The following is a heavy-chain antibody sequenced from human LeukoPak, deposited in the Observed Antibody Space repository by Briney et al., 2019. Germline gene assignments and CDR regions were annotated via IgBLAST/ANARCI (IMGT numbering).Heavy chain of an antibody. J-gene: IGHJ4*02. Sequence: GASVKVSCKASGYTFTSYDINWVRQATGQGLEWMGWMNPNSGNTGYAQKFQGRVTMTRNTSISTAYMEPSSLRSEDTAVYYCARARIAAAGTFDYWGQGTLVTVSS. D-gene: IGHD6-13*01. CDR2: MNPNSGNT. V-gene: IGHV1-8*01. CDR1: GYTFTSYD. CDR3: ARARIAAAGTFDY.